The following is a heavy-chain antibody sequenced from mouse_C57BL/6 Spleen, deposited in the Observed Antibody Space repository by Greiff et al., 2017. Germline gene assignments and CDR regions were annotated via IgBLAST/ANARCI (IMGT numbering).Heavy chain of an antibody. Sequence: QVQLQQSGPGLVQPSQSLSLTCTVSGFSLNGYGVHWVRQSPGKSLEWLGVIWSGGGTDYTAAFMSRLSITKENSKSQVFIKMNSLQTDYTAIYYCASSYYDAMDYGGQGTSVTVSS. J-gene: IGHJ4*01. V-gene: IGHV2-5*01. CDR3: ASSYYDAMDY. D-gene: IGHD3-2*02. CDR2: IWSGGGT. CDR1: GFSLNGYG.